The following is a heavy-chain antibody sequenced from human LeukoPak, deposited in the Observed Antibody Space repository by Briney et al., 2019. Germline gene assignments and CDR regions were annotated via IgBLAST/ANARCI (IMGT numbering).Heavy chain of an antibody. Sequence: PGGSLRLSCITSGFLFTNYGFHWVRQAPGKGFEWVAFIRYDGSDKYYADSVKGRFTISRDNSMNTLFLQMNSLRDEDTAVYYCAKDGGSGSLDYWGQGNLATVSS. CDR3: AKDGGSGSLDY. CDR1: GFLFTNYG. V-gene: IGHV3-30*02. CDR2: IRYDGSDK. D-gene: IGHD1-26*01. J-gene: IGHJ4*02.